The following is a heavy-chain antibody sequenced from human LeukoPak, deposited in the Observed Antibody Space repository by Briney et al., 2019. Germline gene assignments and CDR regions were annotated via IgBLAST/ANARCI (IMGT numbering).Heavy chain of an antibody. Sequence: GGSLRLSCAASGFTFDDYAMHWVRQAPGKGLEWVSGISWNSGSIGYADSVKGRFTISRDNAKNSLYLQMNSLRAEDTAVYYCARGVYYYGSGSYYYYYYMDVWGKGTTVTVSS. J-gene: IGHJ6*03. CDR3: ARGVYYYGSGSYYYYYYMDV. D-gene: IGHD3-10*01. CDR1: GFTFDDYA. CDR2: ISWNSGSI. V-gene: IGHV3-9*01.